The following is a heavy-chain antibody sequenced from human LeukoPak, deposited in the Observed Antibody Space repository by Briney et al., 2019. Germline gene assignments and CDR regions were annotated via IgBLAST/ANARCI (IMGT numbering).Heavy chain of an antibody. CDR1: GGSISSGGYY. D-gene: IGHD6-6*01. Sequence: SQTLSLTCTVSGGSISSGGYYWSWIRQHPGTGLEWIGYIYYSGSTYYNPSLKSRVTISVDTSKNQFSLKLSSVTAADTAVYYCARGEVSTNWFDPWGQGTLVTVSS. J-gene: IGHJ5*02. CDR2: IYYSGST. V-gene: IGHV4-31*03. CDR3: ARGEVSTNWFDP.